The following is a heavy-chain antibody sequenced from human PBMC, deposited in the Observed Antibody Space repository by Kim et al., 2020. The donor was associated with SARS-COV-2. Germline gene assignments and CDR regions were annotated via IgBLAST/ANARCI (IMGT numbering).Heavy chain of an antibody. Sequence: SETLSLTCTVSGGSISSSSYYWGWIRQPPGKGLEWIGSIYYSGSTYYNPSLKSRVTISVDTSKNQFSLKLSSVTAADTAVYYCARPSTMVRGVYYFDYWGQGTLVTVSS. D-gene: IGHD3-10*01. CDR2: IYYSGST. J-gene: IGHJ4*02. V-gene: IGHV4-39*01. CDR3: ARPSTMVRGVYYFDY. CDR1: GGSISSSSYY.